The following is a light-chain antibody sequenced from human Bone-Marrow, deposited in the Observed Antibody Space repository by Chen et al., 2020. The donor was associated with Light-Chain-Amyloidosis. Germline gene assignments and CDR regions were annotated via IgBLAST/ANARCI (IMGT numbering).Light chain of an antibody. CDR1: NIGSTS. CDR3: QVGDRSSDRPV. J-gene: IGLJ3*02. Sequence: SYVLPQPSSVSVAPGQMATLSSGGTNIGSTSVHWYQQTPGQAPLLVVYDDSDRPSRIPERLSGSNSGNTATLTISRGEAGEEADYYCQVGDRSSDRPVFGGGTKLTVL. CDR2: DDS. V-gene: IGLV3-21*02.